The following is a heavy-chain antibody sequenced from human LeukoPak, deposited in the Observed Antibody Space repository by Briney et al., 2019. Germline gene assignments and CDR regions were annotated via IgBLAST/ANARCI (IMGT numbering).Heavy chain of an antibody. CDR3: ARAWDYGDYVGWFDP. V-gene: IGHV1-69*06. CDR1: GGTFSSYA. CDR2: IIPIFGTA. D-gene: IGHD4-17*01. J-gene: IGHJ5*02. Sequence: SVKVSCKASGGTFSSYAISWVRQAPGQGLEWMGGIIPIFGTANYAQKFQGRVTITADKSTSTAYMELSSLRSEDTAVYYCARAWDYGDYVGWFDPWGQGTLVTVSS.